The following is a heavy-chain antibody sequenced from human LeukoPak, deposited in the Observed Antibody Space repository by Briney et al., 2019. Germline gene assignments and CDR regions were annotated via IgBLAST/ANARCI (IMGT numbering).Heavy chain of an antibody. D-gene: IGHD5-18*01. CDR1: GGSFSGYY. V-gene: IGHV4-34*01. CDR2: INHSGST. CDR3: ARASGYSYGPRPSYFDY. Sequence: SETLSLTCAVYGGSFSGYYWSWIRQPPGKGLEWIGEINHSGSTNYNPSLKSRVTISVDTSKNQFSLKLSSVTAADTAVYYCARASGYSYGPRPSYFDYWGQGTLVTVSS. J-gene: IGHJ4*02.